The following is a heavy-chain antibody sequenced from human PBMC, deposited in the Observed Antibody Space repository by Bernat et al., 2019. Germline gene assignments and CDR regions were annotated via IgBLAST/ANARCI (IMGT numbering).Heavy chain of an antibody. D-gene: IGHD5-18*01. CDR2: ISAYNGNR. Sequence: QVQLVQSGAEVKKPGASVKVSCKASGYTFTNYAVTWVRQAPGQGLEWMGWISAYNGNRNYAQNFQGRVTMTTDTSTNTAYMELRSLRSDDTALYYCTRGAAVTPFDYWGQGALVTVSS. CDR1: GYTFTNYA. CDR3: TRGAAVTPFDY. V-gene: IGHV1-18*01. J-gene: IGHJ4*02.